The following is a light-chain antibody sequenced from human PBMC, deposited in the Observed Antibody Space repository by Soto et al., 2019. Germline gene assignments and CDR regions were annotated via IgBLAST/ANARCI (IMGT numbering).Light chain of an antibody. J-gene: IGLJ2*01. Sequence: QSALTQPASVSGSPGQSITISCTGTSSDVGGYNFVSWYQQHPGKAPKLMIFEVSYRPSGVSNRFSGSKSGNTASLTISGLQAEDEADYYCSSYTSSSTLVFGGGTQLPS. CDR3: SSYTSSSTLV. CDR1: SSDVGGYNF. CDR2: EVS. V-gene: IGLV2-14*01.